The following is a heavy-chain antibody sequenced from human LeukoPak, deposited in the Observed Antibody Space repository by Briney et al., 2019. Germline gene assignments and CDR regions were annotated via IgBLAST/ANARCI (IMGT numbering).Heavy chain of an antibody. J-gene: IGHJ6*02. V-gene: IGHV3-53*01. CDR1: GFTVSTNY. CDR2: IYSGGST. CDR3: ARDTVTSCSFRYYYYGMDV. Sequence: GGSLRLSCAASGFTVSTNYMNWVRQAPGKGLEWVSVIYSGGSTYYADSVKGRFTISRDNSKNTLYLQMNSLRAEDTAVYYCARDTVTSCSFRYYYYGMDVWGQGTTVTVSS. D-gene: IGHD4-17*01.